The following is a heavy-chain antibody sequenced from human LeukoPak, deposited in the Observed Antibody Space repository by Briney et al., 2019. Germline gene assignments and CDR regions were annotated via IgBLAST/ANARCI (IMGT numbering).Heavy chain of an antibody. Sequence: GGSLRLSCAASGFTFSSYSMNWVRQAPGKGLEWVSSISSSSSYIYYADSVKGRFTISRDNAKNSLYLQMNSLRAEDTAVYYCVVEMATIALGPSWGQGTLVTVSS. CDR2: ISSSSSYI. CDR1: GFTFSSYS. J-gene: IGHJ4*02. D-gene: IGHD5-24*01. CDR3: VVEMATIALGPS. V-gene: IGHV3-21*01.